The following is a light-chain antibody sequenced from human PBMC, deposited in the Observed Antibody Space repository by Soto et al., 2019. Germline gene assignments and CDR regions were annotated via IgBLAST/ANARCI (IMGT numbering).Light chain of an antibody. J-gene: IGKJ1*01. Sequence: EIVMTQSQATLSVSPGETATFSCRASQSVSSNLAWYQQKPGQAPRLLIYGASIRATGIPARFSGSGSGTAFTLPISSLQSEDFAIYFCQHYNNWPPCTFGQGTKVDIK. CDR1: QSVSSN. CDR3: QHYNNWPPCT. CDR2: GAS. V-gene: IGKV3-15*01.